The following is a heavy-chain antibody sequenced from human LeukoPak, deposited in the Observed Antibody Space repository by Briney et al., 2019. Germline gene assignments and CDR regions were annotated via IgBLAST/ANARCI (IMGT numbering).Heavy chain of an antibody. Sequence: SQTLSLTCAVSGGSISSGGYSWSWIRQPPGKGLEWIGYIYHSGSTNYNPSLKSRVTISVDTSKNQFSLKLSSVTAADTAVYYCARVNRLPSPSYYYGMDVWGQGTTVTVSS. J-gene: IGHJ6*02. CDR3: ARVNRLPSPSYYYGMDV. CDR1: GGSISSGGYS. V-gene: IGHV4-30-2*01. D-gene: IGHD2/OR15-2a*01. CDR2: IYHSGST.